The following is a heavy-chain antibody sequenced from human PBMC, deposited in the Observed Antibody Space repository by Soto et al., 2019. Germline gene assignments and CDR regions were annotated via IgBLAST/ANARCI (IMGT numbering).Heavy chain of an antibody. CDR1: GGSLSGYY. V-gene: IGHV4-34*01. CDR2: VKDDGHT. J-gene: IGHJ4*02. CDR3: ARGQEGVVATH. Sequence: QVQLQQWGAGLLKLSETLSLNCAVTGGSLSGYYWSWIRQPPGKGLEWIGEVKDDGHTNYSPSLRGRVTISSDTSNNQFSLRLNSVTAADTGVYYCARGQEGVVATHWDQGSLVTVSS. D-gene: IGHD5-12*01.